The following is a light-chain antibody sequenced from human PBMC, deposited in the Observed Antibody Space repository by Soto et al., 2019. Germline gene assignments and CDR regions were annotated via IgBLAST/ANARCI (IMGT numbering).Light chain of an antibody. CDR1: QSVSSSY. Sequence: EIVLTQSPGTLSLSPGERATLSCRASQSVSSSYLAWYQQKPGQAPRLLIYGASSRATVIPDRFSGSGSGTDVTVTISRVEPEDFAVYYCQQYGSSPNTFGQGTKLEIK. V-gene: IGKV3-20*01. CDR3: QQYGSSPNT. CDR2: GAS. J-gene: IGKJ2*01.